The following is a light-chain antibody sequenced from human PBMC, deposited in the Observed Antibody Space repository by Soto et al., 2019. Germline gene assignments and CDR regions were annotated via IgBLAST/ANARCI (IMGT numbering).Light chain of an antibody. CDR2: GAS. Sequence: EIVMTQSPATLSGSPGERATLSCRASQSVNSHLAWYHQKPGQAPRLLIYGASTRATGIPARFRGSGSGTEFTLTISSLQSEDFAVYYCQQYNDWPRTFGQGTKVEIK. CDR3: QQYNDWPRT. CDR1: QSVNSH. J-gene: IGKJ1*01. V-gene: IGKV3-15*01.